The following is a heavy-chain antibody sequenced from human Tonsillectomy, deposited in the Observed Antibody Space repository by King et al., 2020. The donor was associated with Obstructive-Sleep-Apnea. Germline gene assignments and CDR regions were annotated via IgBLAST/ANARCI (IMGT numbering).Heavy chain of an antibody. CDR1: GFTFSTYW. V-gene: IGHV3-74*01. J-gene: IGHJ6*02. Sequence: VQLVESGGGLVQPGGSLRLSCAASGFTFSTYWMHWVRQAPGKGLVWVSRTNSDGSNTRYADSVKGRFTISRDNAKNTLYLQINSLRAEDTAVYYCAREPTRWYSSNLPEGYHYYHGIDVWGQGTTVTAPS. CDR3: AREPTRWYSSNLPEGYHYYHGIDV. D-gene: IGHD6-19*01. CDR2: TNSDGSNT.